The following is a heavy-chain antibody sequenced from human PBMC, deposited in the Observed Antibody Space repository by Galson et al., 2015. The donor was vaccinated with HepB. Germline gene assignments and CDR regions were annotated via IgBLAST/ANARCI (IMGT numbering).Heavy chain of an antibody. CDR3: VKAPIQGTVVTVYARHYGMDV. Sequence: LRLSCAASGFTFSSYAMHWVRQAPGKGLEWVAVISYDGTYKYYADSVKGRFTISRDNSKNTLYLQMNSLRPEDTAMYYCVKAPIQGTVVTVYARHYGMDVWGQGTTVTVSS. CDR1: GFTFSSYA. CDR2: ISYDGTYK. V-gene: IGHV3-30-3*01. J-gene: IGHJ6*02. D-gene: IGHD2-8*01.